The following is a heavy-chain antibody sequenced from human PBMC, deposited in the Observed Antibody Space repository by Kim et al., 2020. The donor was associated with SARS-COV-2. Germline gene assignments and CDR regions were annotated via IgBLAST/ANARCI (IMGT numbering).Heavy chain of an antibody. CDR3: ARAKSPSSPHFQH. V-gene: IGHV3-30*04. CDR1: GFTFSSYA. Sequence: GGSLRLSCAASGFTFSSYAMHWVRQAPGKGLEWVAVISYDGSNKYYADSVKGRFTISRDNSKNTLYLQMNSLRAEDTAVYYCARAKSPSSPHFQHWGQGTLVTVSS. CDR2: ISYDGSNK. J-gene: IGHJ1*01. D-gene: IGHD6-13*01.